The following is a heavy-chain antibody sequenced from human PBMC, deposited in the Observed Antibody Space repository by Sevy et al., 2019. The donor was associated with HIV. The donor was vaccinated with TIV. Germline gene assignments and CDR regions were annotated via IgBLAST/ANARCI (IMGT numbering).Heavy chain of an antibody. J-gene: IGHJ5*02. Sequence: GGSLRLSCAASGFTFDDYGMSWVRQAPGKGLEWVSGINWNGGSTSYADSVRGRFTISRDNAKNSLYLQMNSLRAEDTAFYYCARSGDDSSGFYYWWFDPWGQRTLVTVSS. V-gene: IGHV3-20*04. CDR1: GFTFDDYG. D-gene: IGHD3-22*01. CDR3: ARSGDDSSGFYYWWFDP. CDR2: INWNGGST.